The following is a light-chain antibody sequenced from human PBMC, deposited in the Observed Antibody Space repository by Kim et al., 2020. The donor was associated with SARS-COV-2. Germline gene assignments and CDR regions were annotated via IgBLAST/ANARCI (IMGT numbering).Light chain of an antibody. CDR1: NIGTKS. J-gene: IGLJ2*01. CDR3: QVWDNDSAHRV. CDR2: YDH. V-gene: IGLV3-21*01. Sequence: YELTQPPSLSVAPGQTASISCGGKNIGTKSVHWYRQRPGQAPILVIHYDHDRPSGISERISASNSGDSATLTISGVEAGDEADYYCQVWDNDSAHRVFGGGTQLTVL.